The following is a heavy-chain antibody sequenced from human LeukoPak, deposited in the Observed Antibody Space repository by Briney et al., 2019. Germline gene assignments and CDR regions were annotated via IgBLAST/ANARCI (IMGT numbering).Heavy chain of an antibody. Sequence: GGCLRLSCAVSGFTFNDYAMNWVRQAPGKWLEWVASIESNGNEKYSSDSLKGRFTTSRENSKNTLYLKMNTVRPEDTALFYCARGVTSWPQGPYHFDYWGQGILITVSS. CDR3: ARGVTSWPQGPYHFDY. D-gene: IGHD2-2*01. CDR2: IESNGNEK. CDR1: GFTFNDYA. V-gene: IGHV3-30*02. J-gene: IGHJ4*02.